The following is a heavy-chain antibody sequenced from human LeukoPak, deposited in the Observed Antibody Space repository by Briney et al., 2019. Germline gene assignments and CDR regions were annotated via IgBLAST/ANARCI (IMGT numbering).Heavy chain of an antibody. CDR2: IIPILGIA. V-gene: IGHV1-69*04. D-gene: IGHD4-23*01. CDR1: GYTFTSYG. J-gene: IGHJ6*02. Sequence: GASVKVSCKASGYTFTSYGISWVRQAPGQGLEWMGRIIPILGIANYAQKFQGRVTITADKSTSTAYMELSSLRSEDTAVYYCARDHMASVASYYYYGMDVWGQGTTVTVSS. CDR3: ARDHMASVASYYYYGMDV.